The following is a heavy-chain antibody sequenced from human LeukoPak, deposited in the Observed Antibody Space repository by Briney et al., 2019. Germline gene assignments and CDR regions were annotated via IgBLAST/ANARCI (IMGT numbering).Heavy chain of an antibody. CDR2: INHSGST. D-gene: IGHD5-24*01. V-gene: IGHV4-34*01. CDR3: ARRSDGYNWSPFVFDI. Sequence: PSETPSPPCALYGGVLSVYYWGGIRPPPGEGLGWIGEINHSGSTNYNPSLKSRVTISVDTSKNQFSLKLSSVTAADTAVYYCARRSDGYNWSPFVFDIWGQGTMVTVSS. J-gene: IGHJ3*02. CDR1: GGVLSVYY.